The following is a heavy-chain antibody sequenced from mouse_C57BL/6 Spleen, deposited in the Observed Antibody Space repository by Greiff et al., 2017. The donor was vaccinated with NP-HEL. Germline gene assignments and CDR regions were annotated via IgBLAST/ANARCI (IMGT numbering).Heavy chain of an antibody. Sequence: QVQLQQPGAELVRPGSSVKLSCKASGYTFTSYWMHWVKQRPIQGLEWIGNIDPSDSETHYNQKFKDKATLTVDKSSSTAYMQLSSLTSEDSAVYYCARAGIYYGKREDYFDYWGQGTTLTVSS. V-gene: IGHV1-52*01. J-gene: IGHJ2*01. CDR3: ARAGIYYGKREDYFDY. CDR1: GYTFTSYW. CDR2: IDPSDSET. D-gene: IGHD2-1*01.